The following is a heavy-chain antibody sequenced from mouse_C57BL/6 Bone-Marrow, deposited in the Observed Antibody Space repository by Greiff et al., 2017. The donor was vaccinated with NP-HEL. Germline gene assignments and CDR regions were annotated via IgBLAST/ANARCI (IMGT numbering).Heavy chain of an antibody. Sequence: QVQLQQPGAELVKPGASVKMSCKASGYTFTSYWITWVKQRPGQGLEWIGDIYPGSGSTDYNEKFKSKATLTVDTSSSTAYMQLSSLTSEDSAVYYCAAVVAWYFDVWGTGTTVTVSS. J-gene: IGHJ1*03. CDR1: GYTFTSYW. CDR3: AAVVAWYFDV. CDR2: IYPGSGST. V-gene: IGHV1-55*01. D-gene: IGHD1-1*01.